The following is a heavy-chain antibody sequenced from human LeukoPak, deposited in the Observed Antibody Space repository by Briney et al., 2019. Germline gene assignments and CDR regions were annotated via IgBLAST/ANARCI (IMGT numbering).Heavy chain of an antibody. V-gene: IGHV1-58*02. Sequence: SVKVSCRASGFTLTGSVMHWVRQARGQRLEWIGWIVVGGDNIYYSQKFHERVTISWDMSTSTAYMELSSLRFEDTAVYYCAAEKQVGIAGFDYWGQGTLVTVSS. CDR2: IVVGGDNI. D-gene: IGHD2-21*01. CDR3: AAEKQVGIAGFDY. J-gene: IGHJ4*02. CDR1: GFTLTGSV.